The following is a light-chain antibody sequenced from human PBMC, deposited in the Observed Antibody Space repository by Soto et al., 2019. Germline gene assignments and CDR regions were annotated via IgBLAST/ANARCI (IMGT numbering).Light chain of an antibody. J-gene: IGKJ5*01. CDR3: QQLNTWPLVT. V-gene: IGKV3-11*01. CDR2: GAS. CDR1: HSVTSY. Sequence: IVWTRAPDAQTLSPGVSAGLSCRARHSVTSYLAWDQQKPGQAPRLLIYGASNRATGIPDRFSGSGSGTDFTLTISILEPEDFAVYYCQQLNTWPLVTFGQGTLLEIK.